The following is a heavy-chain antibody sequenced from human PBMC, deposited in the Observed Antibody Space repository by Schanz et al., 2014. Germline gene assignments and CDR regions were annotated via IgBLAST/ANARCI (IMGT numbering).Heavy chain of an antibody. CDR1: GYTFIDYS. CDR3: ARGWGYDALTGYVF. J-gene: IGHJ4*02. CDR2: ISGYNGNT. Sequence: QVQLVQSGSEVKKPGASVTVSCTASGYTFIDYSLNWVRQAPGQGLEWMGYISGYNGNTNYAPKVQDRVTMTTDTSTSTAYMELRSLRSDDTAVYYCARGWGYDALTGYVFWGQGTLVTVSS. V-gene: IGHV1-18*04. D-gene: IGHD3-9*01.